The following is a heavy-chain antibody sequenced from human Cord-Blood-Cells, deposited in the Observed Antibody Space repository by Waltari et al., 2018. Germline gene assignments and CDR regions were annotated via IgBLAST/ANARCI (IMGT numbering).Heavy chain of an antibody. CDR1: GGSISSSSYY. CDR2: IYYSGST. D-gene: IGHD4-17*01. V-gene: IGHV4-39*07. J-gene: IGHJ4*02. CDR3: ARQGGMTTVTHFDY. Sequence: QLQLQESGPGLVKPSETLSLTCTVSGGSISSSSYYWVWIRQPPGKGLEWIGSIYYSGSTYYNPSLKSRVTISVDTSKNQFSLKLSSVTAADTAVYYCARQGGMTTVTHFDYWGQGTLVTVSS.